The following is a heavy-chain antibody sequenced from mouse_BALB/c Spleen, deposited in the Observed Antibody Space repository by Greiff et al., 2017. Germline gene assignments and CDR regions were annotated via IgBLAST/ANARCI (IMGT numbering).Heavy chain of an antibody. V-gene: IGHV1-9*01. D-gene: IGHD3-1*01. CDR2: ILPGSGST. J-gene: IGHJ4*01. CDR1: GYTFSSYW. CDR3: ARWWATNYAMDY. Sequence: VQLQQSGAELMKPGASVKISCKATGYTFSSYWIEWVKQRPGHGLEWIGEILPGSGSTNYNEKFKGKATFTADTSSNTAYMQLSSLTSEDSAVYYCARWWATNYAMDYWGQGTSVTVSS.